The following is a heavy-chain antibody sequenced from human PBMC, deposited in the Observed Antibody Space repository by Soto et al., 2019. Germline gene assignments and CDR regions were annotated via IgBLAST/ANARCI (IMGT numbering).Heavy chain of an antibody. CDR2: IYYSGST. CDR3: ARCYGSGSFALFWKNDYYYYSYGMDV. CDR1: GGSISSGGYY. Sequence: PSETLSLTCTVSGGSISSGGYYWSWIRQHPGKGLEWIGYIYYSGSTYYNTSLKSRVTISVDTSKNQISLKLSSVTAADTAVYYCARCYGSGSFALFWKNDYYYYSYGMDVWGQGTTVTVSS. V-gene: IGHV4-31*03. J-gene: IGHJ6*02. D-gene: IGHD3-10*01.